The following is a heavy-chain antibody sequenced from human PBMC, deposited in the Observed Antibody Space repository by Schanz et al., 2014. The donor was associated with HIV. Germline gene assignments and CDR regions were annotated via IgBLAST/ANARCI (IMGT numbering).Heavy chain of an antibody. J-gene: IGHJ4*02. Sequence: VQLVESGGGVVQPGGSLRLSCAASGFTFRNYAMSWVRQAPGKGLEWVSAISESGGSTYYADSVKGRFTISRDNSKNTLYLQMNSLRAEDTAVYYCAKGLTIWLQPPFDYWGQGTLVTVSS. V-gene: IGHV3-23*04. CDR1: GFTFRNYA. CDR2: ISESGGST. CDR3: AKGLTIWLQPPFDY. D-gene: IGHD5-12*01.